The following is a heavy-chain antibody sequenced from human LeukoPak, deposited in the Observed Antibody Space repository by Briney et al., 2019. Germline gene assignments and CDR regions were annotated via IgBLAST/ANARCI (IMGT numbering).Heavy chain of an antibody. V-gene: IGHV4-59*08. J-gene: IGHJ5*02. CDR3: ARLDRSGYEMGGTWFGP. CDR1: GGSISSDH. D-gene: IGHD3-22*01. CDR2: IYYTGST. Sequence: SETLSLTCTVSGGSISSDHWSWLRQPPGKGLEWIGYIYYTGSTNSNPSLKSRVTVSVDTSKNQFSLKLNSMTAADTAIYYCARLDRSGYEMGGTWFGPWGQGTLVTVSS.